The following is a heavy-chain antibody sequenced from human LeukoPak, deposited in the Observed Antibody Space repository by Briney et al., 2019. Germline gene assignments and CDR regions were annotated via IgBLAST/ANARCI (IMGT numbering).Heavy chain of an antibody. CDR1: GGSFSGYY. V-gene: IGHV4-34*01. CDR2: VNHSGST. CDR3: ARGPPGGQFDP. D-gene: IGHD3-10*01. Sequence: PSETLSLTCAVYGGSFSGYYWSWIRQPPGKGLEWIGDVNHSGSTNYNPSLKSRVTISVDTSKNQFSLKLSSVTAADTAVYYCARGPPGGQFDPWGQGTLVTVSS. J-gene: IGHJ5*02.